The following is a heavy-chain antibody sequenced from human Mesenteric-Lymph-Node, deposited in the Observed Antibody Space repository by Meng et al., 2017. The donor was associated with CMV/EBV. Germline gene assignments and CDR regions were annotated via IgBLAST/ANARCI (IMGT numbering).Heavy chain of an antibody. Sequence: QVQLVQSGAEVKKPGASVWVSCKASGYTFIDYYINWVRQAPGQGLEWMGRINPKTGGRSYAQNFQGRVTMTRDTSINTAYMEVNRLNSDDTAMYYCARDRDTDWYSPFDYWGQGTLVTVSS. CDR2: INPKTGGR. V-gene: IGHV1-2*06. CDR3: ARDRDTDWYSPFDY. D-gene: IGHD3-9*01. CDR1: GYTFIDYY. J-gene: IGHJ4*02.